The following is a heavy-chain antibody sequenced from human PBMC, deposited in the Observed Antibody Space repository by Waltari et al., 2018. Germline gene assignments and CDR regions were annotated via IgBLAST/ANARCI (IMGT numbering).Heavy chain of an antibody. Sequence: QVQLVQSGAEVKKPGASLKVSCKASVYTFTGYYMHWVRQAPGQGLECMGWINPNSGGTNDAQKFQGWVTMTRDTSISTAYMELSRLRSDDTAVYYCARASTTLYGMDVWGQGTTVTVSS. J-gene: IGHJ6*02. CDR1: VYTFTGYY. D-gene: IGHD2-15*01. CDR3: ARASTTLYGMDV. CDR2: INPNSGGT. V-gene: IGHV1-2*04.